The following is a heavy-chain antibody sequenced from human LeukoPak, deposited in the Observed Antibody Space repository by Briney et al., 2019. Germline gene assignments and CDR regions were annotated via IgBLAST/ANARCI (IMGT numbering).Heavy chain of an antibody. CDR3: ARVREMADYDFWSGYYPHYYFDY. Sequence: GGSLRLSCAASGFTFSSYSMNWVRQAPGKGLEWVSSISSSSSYIYYADSVKGRFTISRDNAKNSLYLQMNSLRAEDTAVYYCARVREMADYDFWSGYYPHYYFDYWGQGTLVTVSS. CDR2: ISSSSSYI. CDR1: GFTFSSYS. J-gene: IGHJ4*02. V-gene: IGHV3-21*01. D-gene: IGHD3-3*01.